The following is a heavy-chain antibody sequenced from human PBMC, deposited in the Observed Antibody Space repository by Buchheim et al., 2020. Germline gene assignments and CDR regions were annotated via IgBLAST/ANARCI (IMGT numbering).Heavy chain of an antibody. J-gene: IGHJ4*02. CDR3: ARGGRTTVTSANDY. CDR1: GFTFSSYA. V-gene: IGHV3-7*01. D-gene: IGHD4-11*01. Sequence: EVQLLESGGGLVQPGGSLRLSCAASGFTFSSYAMSWVRQAPGKGLEWVANIKQDGSEKYYVDSVKGRFTISRDNAKNSLYLQMNSLRAEDTAVYYCARGGRTTVTSANDYWGQGTL. CDR2: IKQDGSEK.